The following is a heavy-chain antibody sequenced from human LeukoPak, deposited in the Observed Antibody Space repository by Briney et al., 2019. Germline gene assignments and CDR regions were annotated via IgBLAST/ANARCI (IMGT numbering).Heavy chain of an antibody. CDR2: ISDDGRTT. CDR3: AKGLGFMPQFDY. V-gene: IGHV3-23*01. J-gene: IGHJ4*02. Sequence: GGALRLSCAASGFTFTTEAMTWVRQAPGTGMEWVSTISDDGRTTYYADSVKGRFTISRDNSKNIVYLQMNSLRAEDTAFYYCAKGLGFMPQFDYWGQGTLVAVSS. CDR1: GFTFTTEA. D-gene: IGHD6-19*01.